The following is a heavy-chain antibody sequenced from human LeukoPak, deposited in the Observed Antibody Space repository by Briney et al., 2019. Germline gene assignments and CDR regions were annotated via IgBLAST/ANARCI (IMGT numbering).Heavy chain of an antibody. V-gene: IGHV4-59*01. J-gene: IGHJ3*02. CDR3: ARGLRQWLAFDAFDI. CDR2: IYYSGST. Sequence: SETLSLTCTVSGGSISNYYWSWLRQPPGKGLEWLGYIYYSGSTNYNPSLKSRVTISVDTSKNQFSLKLSSVTAADTAVYYCARGLRQWLAFDAFDIWGQGTVVTVSS. D-gene: IGHD6-19*01. CDR1: GGSISNYY.